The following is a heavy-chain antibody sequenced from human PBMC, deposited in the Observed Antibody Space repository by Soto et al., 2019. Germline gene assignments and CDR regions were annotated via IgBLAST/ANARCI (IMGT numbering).Heavy chain of an antibody. V-gene: IGHV4-34*01. CDR2: INHSGST. D-gene: IGHD1-7*01. Sequence: QVQLQQWGAGLLKPSETLSLTCAVYGGSFSGYYWSWIRQPPGKGLEWNGEINHSGSTNYNPSLKSRVTISVDTSKNPFSLKLSSVTAAYTAVYYCWGVSSATGTTRRYGMDVWGQGTTVTVSS. CDR1: GGSFSGYY. CDR3: WGVSSATGTTRRYGMDV. J-gene: IGHJ6*02.